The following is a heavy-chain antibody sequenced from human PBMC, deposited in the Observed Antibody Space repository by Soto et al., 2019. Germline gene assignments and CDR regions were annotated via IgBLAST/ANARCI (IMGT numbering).Heavy chain of an antibody. J-gene: IGHJ6*02. CDR1: GGTFSSYA. V-gene: IGHV1-69*13. CDR2: IIPIFGTA. D-gene: IGHD1-20*01. Sequence: SVKVSCKASGGTFSSYAISWVRRAPGQGLEWMGGIIPIFGTANYAQKFQGRVTITADESTSTAYMELSSLRSEDTAVYYCARRPGITVDYGMDVWGQGTTVTVSS. CDR3: ARRPGITVDYGMDV.